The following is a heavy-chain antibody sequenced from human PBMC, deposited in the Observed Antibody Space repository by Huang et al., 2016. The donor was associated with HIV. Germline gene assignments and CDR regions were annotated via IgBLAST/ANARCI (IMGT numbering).Heavy chain of an antibody. CDR2: FDPEEGET. D-gene: IGHD2-15*01. Sequence: VSGYTVSELSLHWVRQAPEKGLEWMGGFDPEEGETIYAQRLQGRVTMTEDTSTDTAYMGLSSLRPEDTAVYYCATSTPDVGAGVLRSAFDIWGQGTMVTVSS. CDR1: GYTVSELS. V-gene: IGHV1-24*01. CDR3: ATSTPDVGAGVLRSAFDI. J-gene: IGHJ3*02.